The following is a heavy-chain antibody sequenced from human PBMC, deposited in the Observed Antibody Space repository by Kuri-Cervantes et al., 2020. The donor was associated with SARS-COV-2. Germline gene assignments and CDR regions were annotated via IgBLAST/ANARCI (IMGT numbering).Heavy chain of an antibody. J-gene: IGHJ6*02. D-gene: IGHD4-17*01. CDR2: ISTYNANA. CDR3: AGGFDYGDYPYYYGMDV. Sequence: ASVKVSCKASGYTFTTYGITWVRQAPGQGLEWMGWISTYNANADYAQKLQGRVTMTTDTSTSIAYMELRSLRTDDTAISYCAGGFDYGDYPYYYGMDVWGQGTTVTVSS. CDR1: GYTFTTYG. V-gene: IGHV1-18*04.